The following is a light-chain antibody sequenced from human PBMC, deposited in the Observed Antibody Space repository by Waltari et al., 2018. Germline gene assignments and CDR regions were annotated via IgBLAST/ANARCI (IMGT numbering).Light chain of an antibody. CDR3: QQSYSSFS. Sequence: DIQMTQSPSSLSASVGDRVTITCRASQSISSYLSWYQRKPGKAPKLLIYDTSTLQSGVPSRFSGSGSGTDSTLTISSLQPEDFATYWCQQSYSSFSFGGGTKVEIK. CDR1: QSISSY. V-gene: IGKV1-39*01. CDR2: DTS. J-gene: IGKJ4*01.